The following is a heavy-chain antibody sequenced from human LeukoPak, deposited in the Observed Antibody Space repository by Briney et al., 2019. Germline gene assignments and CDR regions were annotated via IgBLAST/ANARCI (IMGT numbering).Heavy chain of an antibody. CDR2: MSYDGSNE. D-gene: IGHD2-8*02. V-gene: IGHV3-30-3*01. J-gene: IGHJ4*02. CDR1: GFTFSSYV. Sequence: PGGSLRLSCAASGFTFSSYVIHWVRQAPGKGLEWVALMSYDGSNEYYADSVKGRFTISRDNSKNTLYLQMNSLRAEDTAVYYCARDRGTGNEGPFDYWGQGTLVTVSS. CDR3: ARDRGTGNEGPFDY.